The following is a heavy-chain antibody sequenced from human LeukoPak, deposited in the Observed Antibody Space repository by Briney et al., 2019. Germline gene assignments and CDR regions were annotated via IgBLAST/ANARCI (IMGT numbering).Heavy chain of an antibody. Sequence: GSLRLSCAASGFTFSNAWMSWVRQAPGKGLEWVGRIKSKTDGGTTDYAAPVKGRFTISRDDSKNTLYLQMNSLRAEDTAVYYCAKASTWEPPIYSYDSSGYYFDYWGQGTLVTVSS. J-gene: IGHJ4*02. CDR2: IKSKTDGGTT. CDR3: AKASTWEPPIYSYDSSGYYFDY. V-gene: IGHV3-15*01. D-gene: IGHD3-22*01. CDR1: GFTFSNAW.